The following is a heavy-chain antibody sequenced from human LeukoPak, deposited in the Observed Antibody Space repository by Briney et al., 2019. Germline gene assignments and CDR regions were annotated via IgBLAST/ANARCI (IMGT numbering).Heavy chain of an antibody. CDR1: GGSISSYY. CDR3: ASVRPRRFLVGATKIDY. Sequence: PSETVSLTCTVSGGSISSYYWSWIRQPPGKGLEWIGYIYYSGSTNYNPSLKSRVTISADTSKNQFSLKLSSVTAADTAVYYCASVRPRRFLVGATKIDYWGQGTLVTVSS. D-gene: IGHD1-26*01. J-gene: IGHJ4*02. CDR2: IYYSGST. V-gene: IGHV4-59*01.